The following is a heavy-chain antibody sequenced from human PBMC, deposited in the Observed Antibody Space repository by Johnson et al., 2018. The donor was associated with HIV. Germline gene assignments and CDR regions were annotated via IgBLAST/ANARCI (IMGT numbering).Heavy chain of an antibody. Sequence: VQLVESGGGLVKPGGSLRLSCAASGFFFSDYYMSWIRQAPGKGLEWVAFIRYDGSEKYYVDSVKGRFTISRDNSKNTLYLQMNSLRAEDTAVYYCAKWWFRELLPNAFDLWGQGTMVTVSS. CDR1: GFFFSDYY. CDR3: AKWWFRELLPNAFDL. V-gene: IGHV3-30*02. J-gene: IGHJ3*01. CDR2: IRYDGSEK. D-gene: IGHD3-10*01.